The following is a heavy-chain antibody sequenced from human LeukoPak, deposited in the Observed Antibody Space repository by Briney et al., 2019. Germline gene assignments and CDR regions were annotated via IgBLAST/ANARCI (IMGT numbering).Heavy chain of an antibody. CDR3: ARATYCSGDSCYSGIFDY. J-gene: IGHJ4*02. D-gene: IGHD2-15*01. CDR2: ISSSSSLI. Sequence: GGSLRLSCTASGSTFNSYIMNWVRQAPGKGLEWISYISSSSSLIYYADSVKGRFTISRDNAKNSLYLQMNSLRDEDTAVYYCARATYCSGDSCYSGIFDYWGQGTLVTVSS. V-gene: IGHV3-48*02. CDR1: GSTFNSYI.